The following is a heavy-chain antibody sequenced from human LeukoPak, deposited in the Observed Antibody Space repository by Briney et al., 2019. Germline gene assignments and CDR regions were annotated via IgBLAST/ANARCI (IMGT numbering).Heavy chain of an antibody. Sequence: GGSLRLSCAASGFTFSTYWMTWVRQAPGKGLEWVANIKQDGSDKYYVDSVKGRFTISRDNAKNSLYLQMNSVRAEDTAVYYCARFRYSSSAFDYWGQGTLVTVSS. J-gene: IGHJ4*02. CDR3: ARFRYSSSAFDY. CDR2: IKQDGSDK. CDR1: GFTFSTYW. V-gene: IGHV3-7*01. D-gene: IGHD6-6*01.